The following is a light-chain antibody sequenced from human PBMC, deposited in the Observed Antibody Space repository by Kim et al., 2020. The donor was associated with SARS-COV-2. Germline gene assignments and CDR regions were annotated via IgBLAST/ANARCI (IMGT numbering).Light chain of an antibody. CDR2: YDS. CDR1: NIGIKS. J-gene: IGLJ3*02. V-gene: IGLV3-21*04. Sequence: SYELTQPPSVSVAPGETARFACGGDNIGIKSVHWYQQKPGQAPVLVISYDSDRPSAIPERFSGSKSENTATLTISRVEAGDEADYSCQVWDSSVDHPVFGGGTQLTVL. CDR3: QVWDSSVDHPV.